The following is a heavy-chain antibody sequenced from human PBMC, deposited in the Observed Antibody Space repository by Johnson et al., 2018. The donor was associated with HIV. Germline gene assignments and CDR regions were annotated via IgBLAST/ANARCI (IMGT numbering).Heavy chain of an antibody. CDR1: GFTFSDYY. CDR3: ARDIFYTDTAFDI. Sequence: QVQLVESGGGLVKPGGSLRLSCAASGFTFSDYYMSWIRQAPGKGLEWVSYITSTGITVYYAASVKGRFTISRDNAKNSLSLQMNRLRAEDTAVYYCARDIFYTDTAFDIWGQGTMVTVSS. J-gene: IGHJ3*02. CDR2: ITSTGITV. V-gene: IGHV3-11*01.